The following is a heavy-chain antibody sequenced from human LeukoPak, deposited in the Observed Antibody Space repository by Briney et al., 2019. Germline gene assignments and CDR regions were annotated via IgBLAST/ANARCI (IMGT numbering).Heavy chain of an antibody. Sequence: GGSLRLSCAASGFTFSSYWMHWVRQAPGKGLVWVSRINSDGSSTTYADSVKGRFTISRDNAKNALYLQMNSLRAEDTAVYYCAPTRGSSSWPFGYWGQGTLVTVSS. CDR2: INSDGSST. J-gene: IGHJ4*02. D-gene: IGHD6-13*01. CDR3: APTRGSSSWPFGY. V-gene: IGHV3-74*01. CDR1: GFTFSSYW.